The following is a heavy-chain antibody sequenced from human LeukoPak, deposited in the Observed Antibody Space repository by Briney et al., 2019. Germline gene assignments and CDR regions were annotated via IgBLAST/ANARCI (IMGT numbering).Heavy chain of an antibody. J-gene: IGHJ3*02. D-gene: IGHD2-21*02. CDR2: IYYSGST. CDR3: ARQNCGGDCYSVRFAVAFDI. Sequence: SETLSLTCTVSGGSISSYYWSWIRQPPGKGLEWIGYIYYSGSTNYNPSLKSRVTISVDTSKNQFSLKLSSVTAADTAVYYCARQNCGGDCYSVRFAVAFDIWGQGTMVTVSS. CDR1: GGSISSYY. V-gene: IGHV4-59*08.